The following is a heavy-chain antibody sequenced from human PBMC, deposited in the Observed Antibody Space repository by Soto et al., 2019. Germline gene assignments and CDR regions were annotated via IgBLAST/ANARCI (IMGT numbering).Heavy chain of an antibody. V-gene: IGHV3-30*18. Sequence: QVQLVESGGGVVQPGRSLRLSCAASGFTFSSYGMHWVRQAPGKGLEWVAVISYEGSNKYYADSVKGRFTISRDNSKNTQYLQMNSLRAEDTAVYYCANNGFGELLPDYWGQGTLVTVSS. CDR3: ANNGFGELLPDY. J-gene: IGHJ4*02. CDR2: ISYEGSNK. CDR1: GFTFSSYG. D-gene: IGHD3-10*01.